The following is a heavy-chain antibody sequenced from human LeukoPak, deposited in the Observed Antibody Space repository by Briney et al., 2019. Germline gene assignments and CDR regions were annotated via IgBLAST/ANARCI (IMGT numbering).Heavy chain of an antibody. CDR3: ARRRDFIDY. CDR2: ISYDGSNK. V-gene: IGHV3-30*09. J-gene: IGHJ4*02. D-gene: IGHD3/OR15-3a*01. Sequence: GGSLRLSCAASGFTFSSYAMHWVRQAPGKGLEWVAVISYDGSNKYYADSVKGRFAISRDNAKNSLYLQMNSLRAEDTAVYYCARRRDFIDYWGQGTLVTVSS. CDR1: GFTFSSYA.